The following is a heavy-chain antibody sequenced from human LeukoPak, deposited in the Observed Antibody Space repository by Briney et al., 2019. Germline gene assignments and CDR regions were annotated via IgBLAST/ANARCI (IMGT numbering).Heavy chain of an antibody. CDR3: ARDLGCSSTSCYLY. V-gene: IGHV1-69*04. CDR2: IIPILGIA. D-gene: IGHD2-2*01. J-gene: IGHJ4*02. CDR1: GGTFSSYT. Sequence: SVKVSCKASGGTFSSYTISWVRQAPGQGLEWMGRIIPILGIADYAQKFQGRVTITADKSTSTAYMELSSLRSEDTAVYYCARDLGCSSTSCYLYWGQGTLVTVSS.